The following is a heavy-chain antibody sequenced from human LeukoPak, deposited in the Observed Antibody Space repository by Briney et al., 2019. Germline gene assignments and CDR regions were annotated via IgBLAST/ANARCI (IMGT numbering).Heavy chain of an antibody. CDR2: ISSSSSYI. CDR1: GFTFSSYS. D-gene: IGHD3-22*01. Sequence: GGSLRLSCAASGFTFSSYSMNWVRQAPGKGLEWVSSISSSSSYIYYADSVKGRFTISRDNSKNTLYLQMNSLRAEDTAVYYCAKDGDYDSGGFDYWGQGTLVTVSS. J-gene: IGHJ4*02. CDR3: AKDGDYDSGGFDY. V-gene: IGHV3-21*04.